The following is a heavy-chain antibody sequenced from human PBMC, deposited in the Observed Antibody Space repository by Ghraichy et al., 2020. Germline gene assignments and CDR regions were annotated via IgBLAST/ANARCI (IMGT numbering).Heavy chain of an antibody. J-gene: IGHJ4*02. D-gene: IGHD3-16*02. CDR2: IYYSGST. CDR3: ARRNIAARPDTYYDYVWGSYRYTGIYDY. V-gene: IGHV4-39*01. CDR1: GGSISSSSYY. Sequence: SETLSLTCTVSGGSISSSSYYWGWIRQPPGKGLEWIGSIYYSGSTYYNPSLKSRVTISVDTSKNQFSLKLSSVTAADTAVYYCARRNIAARPDTYYDYVWGSYRYTGIYDYWGQGTLVTVSS.